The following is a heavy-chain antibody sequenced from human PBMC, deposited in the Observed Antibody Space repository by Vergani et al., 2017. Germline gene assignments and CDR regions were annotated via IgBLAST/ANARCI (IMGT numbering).Heavy chain of an antibody. CDR2: IGTAGDT. Sequence: EVQLVESGGGLVQPGGSLRLSCAASGFTFSSYDMHWVRQATGKGLEWVSAIGTAGDTYYPGSVKGRFTISRENAKNSLYLQMNSLRAGDTAVYYCARGHIVATIAYYYYGMDVWGQGTTVTVSS. D-gene: IGHD5-12*01. CDR1: GFTFSSYD. J-gene: IGHJ6*02. V-gene: IGHV3-13*01. CDR3: ARGHIVATIAYYYYGMDV.